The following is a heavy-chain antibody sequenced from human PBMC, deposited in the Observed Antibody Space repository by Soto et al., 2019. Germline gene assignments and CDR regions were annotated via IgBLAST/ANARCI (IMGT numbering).Heavy chain of an antibody. V-gene: IGHV3-74*01. Sequence: GSLRVSCAASGLSLDTYWMNWVRQAPGKGPEWLSGINSDGTISSYADSVKGRFTISRDNARNTLSLQMNSLRADDTAVYYCARLSGDHSAFFSYGMDAWGQGTAVTVSS. J-gene: IGHJ6*02. CDR2: INSDGTIS. D-gene: IGHD2-21*01. CDR3: ARLSGDHSAFFSYGMDA. CDR1: GLSLDTYW.